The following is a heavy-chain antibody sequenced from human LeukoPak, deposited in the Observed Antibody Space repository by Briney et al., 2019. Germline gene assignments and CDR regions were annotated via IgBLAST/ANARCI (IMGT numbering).Heavy chain of an antibody. D-gene: IGHD5-18*01. CDR1: GVSISSSSYY. V-gene: IGHV4-39*07. J-gene: IGHJ4*02. CDR3: ASYSRIQLWLHHFDY. Sequence: SETLSLTCTVSGVSISSSSYYWGWIRQPPGKGLEWIGSIYYSGSTYYNPSLKSRVTISVDTSKNQFSLKLSSVTAADTAVYYCASYSRIQLWLHHFDYWGQGTLVTVSS. CDR2: IYYSGST.